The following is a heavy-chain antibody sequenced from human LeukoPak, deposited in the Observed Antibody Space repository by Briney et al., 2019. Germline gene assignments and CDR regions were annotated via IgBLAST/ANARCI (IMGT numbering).Heavy chain of an antibody. CDR2: ISAYNGNT. D-gene: IGHD3-10*01. CDR3: ARFFGFGELLRPDY. Sequence: ASVKFSCKASGYTFTSYGISWVRQAPGQGLEWMGWISAYNGNTNYAQKLQGRVTMTTDTSTSTAYMELRSLRSDDTAVYYCARFFGFGELLRPDYWGQGTLVTVSS. J-gene: IGHJ4*02. V-gene: IGHV1-18*01. CDR1: GYTFTSYG.